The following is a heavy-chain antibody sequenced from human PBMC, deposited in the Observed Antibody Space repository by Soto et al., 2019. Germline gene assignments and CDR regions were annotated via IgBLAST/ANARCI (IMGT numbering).Heavy chain of an antibody. J-gene: IGHJ6*02. Sequence: SETLSLTCAVYGGSFSGHYWSWIRQPPGKGLEWIGEINHSGSTNYNPSLKSRVTISVDTSKNQFSLKLSSVTAADTAVYYCARGKGAPITIFGVGYYYYYGMDVWGQGTTVTVSS. CDR3: ARGKGAPITIFGVGYYYYYGMDV. CDR2: INHSGST. D-gene: IGHD3-3*01. V-gene: IGHV4-34*01. CDR1: GGSFSGHY.